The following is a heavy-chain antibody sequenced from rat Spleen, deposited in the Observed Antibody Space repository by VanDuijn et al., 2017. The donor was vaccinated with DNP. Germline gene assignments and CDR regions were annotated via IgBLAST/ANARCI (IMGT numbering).Heavy chain of an antibody. CDR3: TRHEYYFDY. V-gene: IGHV2-13*01. CDR1: GFSLNTHG. Sequence: QVQLKESGPGLVQPSQTLSLTCTVSGFSLNTHGVSWVRQPPGKGLEWMGGIWAAGGTNYNSAVQSRLSISRDTSKSQVFLEMHSLQPEDTGTYYCTRHEYYFDYWGQGVMVTVSS. CDR2: IWAAGGT. J-gene: IGHJ2*01.